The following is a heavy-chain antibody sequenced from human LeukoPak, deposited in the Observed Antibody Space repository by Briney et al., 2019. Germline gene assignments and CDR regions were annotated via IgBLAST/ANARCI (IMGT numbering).Heavy chain of an antibody. D-gene: IGHD5-18*01. Sequence: ASVKVSCKASGYTFTGYYMHWVRQAPGQGLEWMGWINPNSGGTNYAQKFQGRVTMTRDTSTSTVYMELSSLRSEDTAVYYCAREGTAMVGDAFDIWGQGTMVTVSS. V-gene: IGHV1-2*02. J-gene: IGHJ3*02. CDR2: INPNSGGT. CDR1: GYTFTGYY. CDR3: AREGTAMVGDAFDI.